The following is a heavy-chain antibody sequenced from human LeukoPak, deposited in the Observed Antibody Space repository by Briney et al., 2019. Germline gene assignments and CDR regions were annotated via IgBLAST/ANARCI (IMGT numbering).Heavy chain of an antibody. D-gene: IGHD3-3*02. J-gene: IGHJ5*02. CDR1: GGSISSGDYY. Sequence: SQTLSLTCTVSGGSISSGDYYWSWIRQPPGKGLEWIGYIYYSGSTYYNPSLKSRVTISVDTSKNQSSLKLSSVTAADTAVCYCARSPLVGFLEWLPNWFDPWGRGTLVTVSS. CDR2: IYYSGST. CDR3: ARSPLVGFLEWLPNWFDP. V-gene: IGHV4-30-4*01.